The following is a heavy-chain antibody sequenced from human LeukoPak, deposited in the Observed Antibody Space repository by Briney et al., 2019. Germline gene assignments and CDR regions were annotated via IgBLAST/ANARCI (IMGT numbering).Heavy chain of an antibody. CDR1: GYTFTSYG. D-gene: IGHD6-19*01. J-gene: IGHJ4*02. Sequence: ASVKVSCKASGYTFTSYGISWVRQAPGQGLEWMGWINPNSGGTNYAQKFQGRVTMTRDTSISTAYMELSRLRSDDTAVYYCARGGIAVAGTRFDYWGQGTLVTVSS. CDR2: INPNSGGT. V-gene: IGHV1-2*02. CDR3: ARGGIAVAGTRFDY.